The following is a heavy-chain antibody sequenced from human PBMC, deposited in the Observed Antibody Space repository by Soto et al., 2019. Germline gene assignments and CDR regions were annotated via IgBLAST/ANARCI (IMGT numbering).Heavy chain of an antibody. CDR1: GFTCSSYW. V-gene: IGHV3-74*01. CDR3: ERYFGDGNYFDS. J-gene: IGHJ4*02. Sequence: EVQLVESGGGLVQPGGALRLSCAASGFTCSSYWMHWVRHAPGKGLVWVSRINSDGSSTSYADSVKGRFTISRDNAKNTLYLQMNSLIAEDTAVYYCERYFGDGNYFDSWGQGTLVTVSS. CDR2: INSDGSST. D-gene: IGHD3-10*01.